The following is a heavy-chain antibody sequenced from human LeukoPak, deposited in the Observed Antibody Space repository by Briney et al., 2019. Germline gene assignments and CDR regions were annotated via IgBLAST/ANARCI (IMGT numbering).Heavy chain of an antibody. CDR2: IGHFTGDI. CDR3: ARDPGGNRLDYFDY. Sequence: GGSLRLSCVATGFTFKSSSMSWVRQAPGKGLEWVAFIGHFTGDIFYADSVKGRFNISRDDAKDSVYLQMNSLRAEDTAVYYCARDPGGNRLDYFDYWGQGTLVTVSS. V-gene: IGHV3-21*01. CDR1: GFTFKSSS. D-gene: IGHD4-23*01. J-gene: IGHJ4*02.